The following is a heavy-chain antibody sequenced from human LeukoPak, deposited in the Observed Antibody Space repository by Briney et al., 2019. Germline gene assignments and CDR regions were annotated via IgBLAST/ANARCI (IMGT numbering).Heavy chain of an antibody. CDR3: AKQLGYCSDGSCYFPY. J-gene: IGHJ4*02. D-gene: IGHD2-15*01. CDR1: GFTISSYA. Sequence: GGSLRVSCAASGFTISSYAMNWVRQGPGKGLEWVSALSGSGGSTYYADSVQGRFTISRDNSKSTLCLQMNSLRAEDTAVYYCAKQLGYCSDGSCYFPYWGQGTLVTVSS. V-gene: IGHV3-23*01. CDR2: LSGSGGST.